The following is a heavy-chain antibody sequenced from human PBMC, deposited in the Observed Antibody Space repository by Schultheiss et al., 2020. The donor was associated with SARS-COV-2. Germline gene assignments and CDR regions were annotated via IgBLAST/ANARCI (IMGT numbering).Heavy chain of an antibody. CDR2: INCDGSST. Sequence: GESLKISCAASRFTFSSYEMNWVRQAPGKGLVWVSRINCDGSSTSYADSVKGRFTVSRDNSKNTLYLQMNSLRVEDTAVYYCARELHYDSWSGFGGYYYGMDDWGQGTTVTVSS. CDR1: RFTFSSYE. D-gene: IGHD3-3*01. CDR3: ARELHYDSWSGFGGYYYGMDD. V-gene: IGHV3-74*01. J-gene: IGHJ6*02.